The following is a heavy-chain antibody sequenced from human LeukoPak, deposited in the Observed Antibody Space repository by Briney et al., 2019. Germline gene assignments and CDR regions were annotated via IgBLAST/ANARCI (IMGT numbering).Heavy chain of an antibody. CDR1: GGSICSYY. CDR2: IYYSGST. D-gene: IGHD3-22*01. CDR3: ARQAMIVVDQGAFDI. J-gene: IGHJ3*02. V-gene: IGHV4-59*01. Sequence: PSGTLSLTWTVSGGSICSYYWSWIRQPPGKGLEWIGYIYYSGSTNYNPSLKSRVTISVDTSKNQFSLKLSSVTAADTAVYYCARQAMIVVDQGAFDIWGQGTMVTVSS.